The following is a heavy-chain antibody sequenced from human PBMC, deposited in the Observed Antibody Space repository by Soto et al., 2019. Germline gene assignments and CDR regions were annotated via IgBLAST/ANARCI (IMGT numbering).Heavy chain of an antibody. Sequence: SETLSLTCDVFSGSISSSNWWSWVRQPPGKGLEWIGEIYHSGSTNYNPSLKSRVTMSVDKSKNQFSLNLNSVTAADTAVYYCARSDDYLWFDPWGQGTLVTVSS. V-gene: IGHV4-4*02. D-gene: IGHD4-17*01. CDR1: SGSISSSNW. CDR2: IYHSGST. J-gene: IGHJ5*02. CDR3: ARSDDYLWFDP.